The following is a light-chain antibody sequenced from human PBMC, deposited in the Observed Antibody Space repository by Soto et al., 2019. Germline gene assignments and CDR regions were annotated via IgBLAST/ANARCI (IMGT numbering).Light chain of an antibody. CDR3: CSYAGTSTVV. Sequence: QSALTQPASVSGSPGQSITISCTGTSGDVGNYRFVSWYQQHPDKAPKLMIYEATKRPSGVSNRFSGSKSGNTASLTISGLQAEDEADYYCCSYAGTSTVVFGGGTKLTVL. CDR1: SGDVGNYRF. V-gene: IGLV2-23*01. CDR2: EAT. J-gene: IGLJ2*01.